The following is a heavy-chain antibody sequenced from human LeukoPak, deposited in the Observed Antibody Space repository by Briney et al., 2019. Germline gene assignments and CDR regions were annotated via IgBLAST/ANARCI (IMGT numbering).Heavy chain of an antibody. CDR3: AKTIYYYDSSGSDY. CDR2: INHNGNVN. J-gene: IGHJ4*02. CDR1: GFTFSSYW. Sequence: GGSLRLSCAASGFTFSSYWMNWARQAPGKGLEWVASINHNGNVNYYVDSVKGRFTISRDNSKNTLYLQMNSLRAEDTAVYYCAKTIYYYDSSGSDYWGQGTLVTVSS. D-gene: IGHD3-22*01. V-gene: IGHV3-7*03.